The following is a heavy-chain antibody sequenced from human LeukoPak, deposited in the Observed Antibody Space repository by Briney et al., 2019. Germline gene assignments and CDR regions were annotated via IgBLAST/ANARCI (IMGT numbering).Heavy chain of an antibody. Sequence: KPSETLSLTCSVSGGSVSGSFYWSWIRQPPGKGLEWIGYIHYSGSTDYNPSLKSRVTMSVDTSKNQFSLKVTSVTAADTAVYYCAREIATSGGNSRALDYWGQGTLVTVSS. CDR2: IHYSGST. D-gene: IGHD4-23*01. J-gene: IGHJ4*02. CDR1: GGSVSGSFY. V-gene: IGHV4-61*01. CDR3: AREIATSGGNSRALDY.